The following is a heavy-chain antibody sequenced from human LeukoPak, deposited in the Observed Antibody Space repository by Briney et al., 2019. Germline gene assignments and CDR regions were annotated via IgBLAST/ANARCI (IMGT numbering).Heavy chain of an antibody. Sequence: GGSLRLSCAASGFTFSSYAMSWVRQAPGRGLEWVAAISGSGGSTYYADSVKGRFTISRDNSKNTLYLQMNSLRAEDTAVYYCAKLTRDYGGACHYWGQGTLVTVSS. V-gene: IGHV3-23*01. D-gene: IGHD4-17*01. CDR3: AKLTRDYGGACHY. J-gene: IGHJ4*02. CDR1: GFTFSSYA. CDR2: ISGSGGST.